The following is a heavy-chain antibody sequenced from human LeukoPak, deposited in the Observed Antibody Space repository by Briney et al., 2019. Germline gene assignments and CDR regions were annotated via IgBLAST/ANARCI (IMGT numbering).Heavy chain of an antibody. V-gene: IGHV4-59*01. J-gene: IGHJ4*02. D-gene: IGHD5-24*01. Sequence: SETPSLTCTVSGGSISSYYWNWIRQPPGKGLEWIGYIYYSGSSGSTTYNPSLRSRVTTSADTSKNQFSLKMTSVTAAATAGYYCAGGGDGCQTRFDYWGQGTLLTVSS. CDR1: GGSISSYY. CDR2: IYYSGSSGST. CDR3: AGGGDGCQTRFDY.